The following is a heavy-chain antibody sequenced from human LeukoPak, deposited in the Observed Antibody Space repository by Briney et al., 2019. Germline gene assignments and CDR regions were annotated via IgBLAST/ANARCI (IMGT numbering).Heavy chain of an antibody. V-gene: IGHV4-39*06. CDR3: ARERAGTGTET. J-gene: IGHJ5*02. CDR2: VYYTGST. Sequence: SETLSLTCSVSGDSLSYSTYYWAWIRQPPGKGLEWIGSVYYTGSTYYNPSLMSRATISADTSKNQFPLHLSSVTAADTAIYYCARERAGTGTETWGQGTLVIVSS. D-gene: IGHD6-13*01. CDR1: GDSLSYSTYY.